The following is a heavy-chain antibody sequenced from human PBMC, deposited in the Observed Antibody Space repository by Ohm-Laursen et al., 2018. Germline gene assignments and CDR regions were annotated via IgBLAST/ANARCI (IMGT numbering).Heavy chain of an antibody. Sequence: SLRLSCAASGFAFSTYSMNWVRQAPGKGLEWVSSIGTGGTSIYYADSVKGRLTISRDNAKNSLYLQMSGLRGEDTAVYYCARGAPFYGGFDYWGQGTLVTVSS. D-gene: IGHD4-17*01. CDR2: IGTGGTSI. CDR1: GFAFSTYS. J-gene: IGHJ4*02. CDR3: ARGAPFYGGFDY. V-gene: IGHV3-21*01.